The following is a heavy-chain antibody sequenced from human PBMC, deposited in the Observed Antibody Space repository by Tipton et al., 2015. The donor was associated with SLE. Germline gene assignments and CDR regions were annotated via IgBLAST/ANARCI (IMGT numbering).Heavy chain of an antibody. J-gene: IGHJ4*02. Sequence: QSGAEVKKSGASVKVFCNVSGYTFSDHYMHWVQQAPGKGLEWMGLVDPEDGETVYAEKFRGRVTMTADTSSDTGYMEVNSLRSEDTAVYYCATGAKALGIAAGGGHYWGQGTLVTVSS. V-gene: IGHV1-69-2*01. CDR1: GYTFSDHY. CDR2: VDPEDGET. CDR3: ATGAKALGIAAGGGHY. D-gene: IGHD6-13*01.